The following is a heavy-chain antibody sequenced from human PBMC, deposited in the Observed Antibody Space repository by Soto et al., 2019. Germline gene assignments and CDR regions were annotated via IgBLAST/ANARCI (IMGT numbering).Heavy chain of an antibody. CDR1: GFIFRRYW. D-gene: IGHD1-1*01. CDR3: VRELHGYGRFDC. J-gene: IGHJ4*02. Sequence: GSLRLSCSASGFIFRRYWMGWVRQAPGKGLEWVATIKLDGREKNYLDSVEGRFTISRDDVDNSMSLQMSRLRGEDTAVYFCVRELHGYGRFDCWGLGTPVTVSS. CDR2: IKLDGREK. V-gene: IGHV3-7*01.